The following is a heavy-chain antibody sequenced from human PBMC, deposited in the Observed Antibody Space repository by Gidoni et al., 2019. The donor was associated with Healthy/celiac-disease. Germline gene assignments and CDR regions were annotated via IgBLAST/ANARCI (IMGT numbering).Heavy chain of an antibody. D-gene: IGHD1-26*01. V-gene: IGHV1-69*01. J-gene: IGHJ3*02. Sequence: QVQLLPSGAEVKQPGSSVKISCNASGGTFSSYAISWVRQAPGQGLEWMGGIIPIFGTANYAQKFQGRVTITADESTSTAYMELSSLRSEDTAVYYCARERGSYLRVKAFDIWGQGTMVTVSS. CDR2: IIPIFGTA. CDR1: GGTFSSYA. CDR3: ARERGSYLRVKAFDI.